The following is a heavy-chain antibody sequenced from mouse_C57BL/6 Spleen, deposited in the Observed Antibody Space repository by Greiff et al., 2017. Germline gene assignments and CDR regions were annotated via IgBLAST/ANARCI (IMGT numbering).Heavy chain of an antibody. CDR2: IYPRSGNT. CDR3: ARDYYGSSEGYFDV. J-gene: IGHJ1*03. Sequence: QVQLQQSGAELARPGASVKLSCKASGYTFTSYGISWVKQRTGQGLEWIGEIYPRSGNTYYNEKFKGKATLTADKSSSTAYMELRSLTSEDSAVYFCARDYYGSSEGYFDVWGTGTTVTVSS. V-gene: IGHV1-81*01. CDR1: GYTFTSYG. D-gene: IGHD1-1*01.